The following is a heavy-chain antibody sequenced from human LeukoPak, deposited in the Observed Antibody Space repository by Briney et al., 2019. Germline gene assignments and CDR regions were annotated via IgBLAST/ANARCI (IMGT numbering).Heavy chain of an antibody. V-gene: IGHV3-23*01. Sequence: PGGSLRLSCAASGFTFSSYAMSWVRQAPGKGLEWVSAISGSGGSTYYADSVKGRFTISRDNSKNTLYLQMNSLRAEDTAVYYCARDYTGPRTTGVDYWGQGTLVTVSS. CDR1: GFTFSSYA. CDR2: ISGSGGST. D-gene: IGHD1-1*01. J-gene: IGHJ4*02. CDR3: ARDYTGPRTTGVDY.